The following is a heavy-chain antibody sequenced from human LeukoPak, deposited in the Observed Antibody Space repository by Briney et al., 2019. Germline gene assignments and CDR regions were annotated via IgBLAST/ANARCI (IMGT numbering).Heavy chain of an antibody. V-gene: IGHV5-51*01. D-gene: IGHD5-18*01. J-gene: IGHJ6*03. CDR1: GYTFTSYG. CDR3: ARPGYSLNYMDV. CDR2: IYPGDSDT. Sequence: GASVKVSCKASGYTFTSYGISLVRQMPGKGLEWMGIIYPGDSDTRYSPSFQGQVTISADKSISTAYLQWSSLKASDTAMYYCARPGYSLNYMDVWGKGTTVTVSS.